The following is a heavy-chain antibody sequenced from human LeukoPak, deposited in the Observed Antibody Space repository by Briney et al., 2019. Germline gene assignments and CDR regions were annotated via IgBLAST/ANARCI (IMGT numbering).Heavy chain of an antibody. V-gene: IGHV4-59*08. Sequence: SETLSLTCAVYGGSFSGYYWSWIRQPPGKGLEWIGYIYYSGSTNYNPSLKSRVTISVDTSKNQFSLKLSSVTAADTAVYYCARVSPHYGSGSYYNPADVYYFDYWGQGTLVTVSS. CDR3: ARVSPHYGSGSYYNPADVYYFDY. CDR2: IYYSGST. J-gene: IGHJ4*02. D-gene: IGHD3-10*01. CDR1: GGSFSGYY.